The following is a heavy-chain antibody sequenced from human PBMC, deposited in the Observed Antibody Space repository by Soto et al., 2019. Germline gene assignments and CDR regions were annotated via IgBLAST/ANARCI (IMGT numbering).Heavy chain of an antibody. CDR2: IWADGSDQ. Sequence: GGSLRLSCAASAFNFGAYNMHWVRQAPGKGLEWVAVIWADGSDQYYSDSVKGRFTISRDNSKNTLYLQMNSLRAEDTAVYYCATKYADDCDYWGQGT. CDR1: AFNFGAYN. CDR3: ATKYADDCDY. V-gene: IGHV3-33*01. J-gene: IGHJ4*02. D-gene: IGHD3-10*01.